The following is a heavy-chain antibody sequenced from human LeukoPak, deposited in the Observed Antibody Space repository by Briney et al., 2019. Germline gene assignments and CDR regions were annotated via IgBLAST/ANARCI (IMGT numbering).Heavy chain of an antibody. Sequence: GGSLRLSCAASGFTFSDYYMTWIRQAPGKGLEWISYISSGDGLTYYADSVKGRFTISRDNAKNSLFLQMNSLRVEDTAVYYCATWTGITPYWGQGTLVTVSS. CDR1: GFTFSDYY. J-gene: IGHJ4*02. CDR2: ISSGDGLT. V-gene: IGHV3-11*01. CDR3: ATWTGITPY. D-gene: IGHD1-20*01.